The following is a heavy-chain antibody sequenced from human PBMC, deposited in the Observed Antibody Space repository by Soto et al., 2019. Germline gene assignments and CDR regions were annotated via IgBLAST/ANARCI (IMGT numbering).Heavy chain of an antibody. CDR1: GYTFTRYA. Sequence: SVKVSGKASGYTFTRYAMHWVRQAPGQGLEWMGWINTCNGNTHYSQKFQGRVTFTREASATTAYMELSSLTSEDTAVYFCARIVDWFHXWGQGTLVTVSX. V-gene: IGHV1-3*04. J-gene: IGHJ5*02. CDR3: ARIVDWFHX. CDR2: INTCNGNT. D-gene: IGHD3-16*02.